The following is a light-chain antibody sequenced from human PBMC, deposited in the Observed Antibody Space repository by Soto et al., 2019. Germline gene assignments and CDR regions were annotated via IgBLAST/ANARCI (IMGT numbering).Light chain of an antibody. CDR1: ELSKQY. CDR2: DDS. Sequence: SYELTQTPSVSVSPGQTARITCSGDELSKQYVYWYQQKPGQAPVLVVYDDSDRPSGIPERFSGSNSGNTATLTISRVEAGDEADYYCQVWDSSSDHLVFGTGTKVTVL. V-gene: IGLV3-21*02. CDR3: QVWDSSSDHLV. J-gene: IGLJ1*01.